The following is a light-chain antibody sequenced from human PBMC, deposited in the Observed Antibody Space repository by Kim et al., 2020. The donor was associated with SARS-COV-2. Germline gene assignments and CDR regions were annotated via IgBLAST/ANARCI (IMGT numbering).Light chain of an antibody. CDR2: AAS. J-gene: IGKJ1*01. V-gene: IGKV1-27*01. Sequence: DIQMTQSPSSLSASVGDRVTITCRASQDISNYLAWYQQKPGKAPKLLIYAASTFQSGVPSRFSGSGSGTDFTLTISSLQPEDVATYYCQKYISDPCTFGQGTQVDIK. CDR1: QDISNY. CDR3: QKYISDPCT.